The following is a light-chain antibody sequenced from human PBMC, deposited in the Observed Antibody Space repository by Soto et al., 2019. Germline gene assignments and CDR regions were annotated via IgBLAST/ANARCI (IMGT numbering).Light chain of an antibody. CDR3: QQYNNRPSMYT. CDR2: AAS. CDR1: QSVSIN. V-gene: IGKV3-15*01. Sequence: DIVMTQSPVTLSVSPGERATLSCRASQSVSINLAWYPHKPGQAPRLLIYAASTRATGIPARFSGSGSGTEFTLTISSLQSEDFAIYYCQQYNNRPSMYTFGPGTKLEIE. J-gene: IGKJ2*01.